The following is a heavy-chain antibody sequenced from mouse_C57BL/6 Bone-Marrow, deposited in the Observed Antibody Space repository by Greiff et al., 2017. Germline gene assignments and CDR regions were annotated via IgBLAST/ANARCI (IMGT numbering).Heavy chain of an antibody. J-gene: IGHJ4*01. D-gene: IGHD3-1*01. CDR2: IDPENGDT. V-gene: IGHV14-4*01. Sequence: VQLKESGAELVRPGASVKLSCTASGFNIKDDYMHWVKQRPEQGLEWIGWIDPENGDTEYASKFQGKATITADTSSNTAYLQLSSLTSEDTAVYYCTSQLYAMDYWGRGTSVTVSS. CDR3: TSQLYAMDY. CDR1: GFNIKDDY.